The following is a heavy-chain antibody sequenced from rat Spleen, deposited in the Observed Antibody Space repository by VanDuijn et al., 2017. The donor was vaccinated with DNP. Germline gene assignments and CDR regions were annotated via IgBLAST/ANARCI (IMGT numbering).Heavy chain of an antibody. CDR3: VRHKEQPWFAY. D-gene: IGHD1-5*01. CDR2: ISYDGSRT. V-gene: IGHV5-17*01. CDR1: GFTFSDYA. Sequence: EVQLVESGGGLVQPGRSLKVSCAASGFTFSDYAMVWVRQAPKKGLEWVATISYDGSRTYYRDSVKGRFTISRDNARSTLYLQMDSLRSEDTATYYCVRHKEQPWFAYRGQGTLVTVSS. J-gene: IGHJ3*01.